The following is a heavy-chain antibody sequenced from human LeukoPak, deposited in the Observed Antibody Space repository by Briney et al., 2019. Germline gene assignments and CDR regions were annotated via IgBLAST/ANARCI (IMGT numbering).Heavy chain of an antibody. CDR3: AKDQGRDGYNT. J-gene: IGHJ5*02. CDR2: IYYSGST. D-gene: IGHD5-24*01. V-gene: IGHV4-31*03. CDR1: GGSISSGNYY. Sequence: PSETLSLTCTVSGGSISSGNYYWHWIRQHPGKGLEWFGYIYYSGSTSYNPSLKSRVTMSVDTSKNQFSLKLSSGTAADTAVYYCAKDQGRDGYNTWGQGTLVTVSS.